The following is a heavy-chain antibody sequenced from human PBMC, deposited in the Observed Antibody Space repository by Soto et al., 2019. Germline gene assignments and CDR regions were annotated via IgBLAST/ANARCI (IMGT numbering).Heavy chain of an antibody. CDR2: IWYDGSNK. V-gene: IGHV3-33*01. CDR1: GFTFSSYG. Sequence: PGGSLRLSCAASGFTFSSYGMHWVRQAPGKGLEWVAVIWYDGSNKYYADSVKGRFTISRDNSKNTLYLQMNSLRAEDTAVYYCARELGWQQLGNYYYGMDGWGQGTTVTVSS. D-gene: IGHD6-13*01. CDR3: ARELGWQQLGNYYYGMDG. J-gene: IGHJ6*02.